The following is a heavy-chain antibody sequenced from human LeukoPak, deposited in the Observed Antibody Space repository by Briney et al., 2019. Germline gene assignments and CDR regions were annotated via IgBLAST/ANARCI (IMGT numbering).Heavy chain of an antibody. J-gene: IGHJ4*02. CDR3: ARDRGGKRQLAYFDY. D-gene: IGHD6-6*01. CDR1: GGSISSYY. V-gene: IGHV4-59*12. Sequence: PSETLSLTCTVSGGSISSYYWSWIRQPPGKGLEWIGYIYYSGSTNYNPSLKSRVTMSVDTSKNQFSLKLSSVTAADTAVYYCARDRGGKRQLAYFDYWGQGTLVTVSS. CDR2: IYYSGST.